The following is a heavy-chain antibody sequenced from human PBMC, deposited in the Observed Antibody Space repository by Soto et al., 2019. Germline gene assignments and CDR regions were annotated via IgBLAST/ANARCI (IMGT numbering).Heavy chain of an antibody. D-gene: IGHD3-10*01. CDR3: ARDGSGSYYNPYYYYSGMDV. Sequence: ASVKVSCKASGYTFTGCYMHWVRQAPGQGLEWMGWINPNSGGTNYAQKFQGRVTMTRDTSISTAYMELSRLRSDDTAVYYCARDGSGSYYNPYYYYSGMDVWGQGTTVTVSS. CDR2: INPNSGGT. V-gene: IGHV1-2*02. CDR1: GYTFTGCY. J-gene: IGHJ6*02.